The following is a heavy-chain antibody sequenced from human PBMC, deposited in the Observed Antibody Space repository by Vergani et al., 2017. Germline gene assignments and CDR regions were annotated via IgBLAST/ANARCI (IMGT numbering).Heavy chain of an antibody. V-gene: IGHV3-30*03. Sequence: QVQLVESGGGVVQPGRSLRLSCAASGFTFSSYGMHWVRQAPGKGLEWVAVISYDGNNKYYADSVKGRFTISRDNSKNALYLQMNSLRAEDTAVYYCARDDSPLVDYWGQGTLVTVSS. CDR2: ISYDGNNK. D-gene: IGHD5-18*01. CDR3: ARDDSPLVDY. CDR1: GFTFSSYG. J-gene: IGHJ4*02.